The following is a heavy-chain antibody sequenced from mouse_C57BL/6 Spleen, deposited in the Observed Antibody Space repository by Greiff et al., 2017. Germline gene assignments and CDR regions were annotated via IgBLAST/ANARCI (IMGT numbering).Heavy chain of an antibody. J-gene: IGHJ1*03. V-gene: IGHV5-4*01. CDR3: AREQGYSNSYWYFDV. CDR1: GFTFSSYA. CDR2: ISDGGSYT. D-gene: IGHD2-5*01. Sequence: EVMLVESGGGLVKPGGSLKLSCAASGFTFSSYAMSWVRQTPEKRLEWVATISDGGSYTYYTDNVKGRFPISRDNAKNNLYLQMSHLKSEDTAMYYCAREQGYSNSYWYFDVWGTETTGTFSS.